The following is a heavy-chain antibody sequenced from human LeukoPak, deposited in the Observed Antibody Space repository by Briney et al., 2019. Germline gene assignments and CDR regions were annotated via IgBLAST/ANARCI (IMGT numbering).Heavy chain of an antibody. J-gene: IGHJ1*01. V-gene: IGHV1-24*01. CDR3: ATQQLVRFVLRFQH. CDR2: FDPEDGET. Sequence: ASLKVSCKVSGYTLTELSMYWVRQAPGKGLEWMGRFDPEDGETIYAQKVQGRVTMTEDTPTNTAYMELSSLKSEDTAVYYCATQQLVRFVLRFQHWGQGTLVTVSS. CDR1: GYTLTELS. D-gene: IGHD6-13*01.